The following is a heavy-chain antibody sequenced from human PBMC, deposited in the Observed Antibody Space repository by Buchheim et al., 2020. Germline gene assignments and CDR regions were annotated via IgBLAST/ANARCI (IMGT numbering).Heavy chain of an antibody. J-gene: IGHJ6*02. CDR2: MNPNSGNT. D-gene: IGHD3-3*01. Sequence: QVQLVQSGAEVKKPGASVKVSCKASGYTFTSYDINWVRQATGQGLEWMGWMNPNSGNTGYAQKFQGRVTMTRNTSISTAYMELSSLRSEDTAVYYCARNPIGVEWLLIIGYGMDVWGQGTT. V-gene: IGHV1-8*01. CDR3: ARNPIGVEWLLIIGYGMDV. CDR1: GYTFTSYD.